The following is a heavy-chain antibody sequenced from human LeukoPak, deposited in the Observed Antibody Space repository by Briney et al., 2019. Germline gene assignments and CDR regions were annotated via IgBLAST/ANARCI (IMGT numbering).Heavy chain of an antibody. CDR1: SDAMSNNY. Sequence: TSETLSLTCTVSSDAMSNNYWSCVRQPPGKGRGGMGDIYISGSTDTNPSLKSRVTMSIDTSRSQISRRLTSVTAADTAVYSCARIARHVTYFFDNWGQGTLVTVAS. V-gene: IGHV4-4*09. J-gene: IGHJ4*02. D-gene: IGHD2-21*02. CDR3: ARIARHVTYFFDN. CDR2: IYISGST.